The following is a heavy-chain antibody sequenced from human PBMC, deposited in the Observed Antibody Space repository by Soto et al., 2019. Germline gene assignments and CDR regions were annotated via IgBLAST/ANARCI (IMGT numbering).Heavy chain of an antibody. J-gene: IGHJ4*02. D-gene: IGHD1-1*01. CDR3: ATMVQLWTYFVY. Sequence: QVQLMQSGAEVKKPGSSVKVSCKASGGTFGSYAIGWVRQAPGQGLEWVGGIMPIFDRTNYAQKFQGRVTISADEPTSTAYMELSSLRHEDTAVYYCATMVQLWTYFVYCGQGTLVSVSS. CDR2: IMPIFDRT. V-gene: IGHV1-69*01. CDR1: GGTFGSYA.